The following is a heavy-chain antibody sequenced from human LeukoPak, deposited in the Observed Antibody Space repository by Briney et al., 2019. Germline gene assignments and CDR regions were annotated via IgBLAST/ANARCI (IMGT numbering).Heavy chain of an antibody. V-gene: IGHV1-69*06. J-gene: IGHJ4*02. CDR1: GGTFMSYA. Sequence: SVKVSCKASGGTFMSYAISWVRQASGQGLEWMGGIIPIFGTANYAQKFQGRVTITADKSTSTAYMELSSLRSEDTAVYYCAMRMVRGVYFDYWGQGTLVIVSS. CDR2: IIPIFGTA. CDR3: AMRMVRGVYFDY. D-gene: IGHD3-10*01.